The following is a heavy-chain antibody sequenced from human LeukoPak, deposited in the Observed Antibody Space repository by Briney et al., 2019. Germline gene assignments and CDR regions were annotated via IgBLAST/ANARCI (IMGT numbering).Heavy chain of an antibody. CDR2: IYYSGST. D-gene: IGHD5-12*01. V-gene: IGHV4-39*01. CDR3: ARHDGGYVAYFDY. J-gene: IGHJ4*02. Sequence: PWETLSLTCTVSGGSISSSSYYWGWIRQPPGKGLEWIGSIYYSGSTYYNPSLKSRVTISVDTSKNQFSLKLSSVTAADTAVYYCARHDGGYVAYFDYWGQGTLVTVSS. CDR1: GGSISSSSYY.